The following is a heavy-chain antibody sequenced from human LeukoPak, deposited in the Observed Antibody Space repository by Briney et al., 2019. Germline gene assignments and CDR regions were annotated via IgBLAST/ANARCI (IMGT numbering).Heavy chain of an antibody. CDR2: INPNSGGT. CDR3: ARDSLRAPENKTWAGRVTENWFDP. D-gene: IGHD2-21*02. V-gene: IGHV1-2*02. Sequence: ASVKVSCKASGYTFTGYYTHWVRQAPGQGLEWMGWINPNSGGTNYAQKFQGRVTMTRDTSISTAYMELSRLRSDDTAVYYCARDSLRAPENKTWAGRVTENWFDPWGQGTLVTVSS. J-gene: IGHJ5*02. CDR1: GYTFTGYY.